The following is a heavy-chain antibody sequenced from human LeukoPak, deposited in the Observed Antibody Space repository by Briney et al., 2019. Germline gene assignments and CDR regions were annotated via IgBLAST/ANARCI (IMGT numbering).Heavy chain of an antibody. CDR2: IYTSGST. CDR3: ARVTGYVMEDYFDY. D-gene: IGHD6-13*01. Sequence: PSETLSLTCTVSGGSISSYYWSWIRQPAGKGLEWIGRIYTSGSTNYNPSLKSRVTMSVDTSKNQFSPKLSSVTAADTAVYYCARVTGYVMEDYFDYWGQGTLVTVSS. V-gene: IGHV4-4*07. CDR1: GGSISSYY. J-gene: IGHJ4*02.